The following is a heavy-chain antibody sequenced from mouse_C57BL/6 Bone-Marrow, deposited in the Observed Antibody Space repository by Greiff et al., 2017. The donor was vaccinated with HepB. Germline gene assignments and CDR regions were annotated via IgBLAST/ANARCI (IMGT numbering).Heavy chain of an antibody. CDR2: FHPYNDDT. Sequence: VKVVESGAELVKPGASVKMSCKASGYTFTTYPIEWMKQNHGKSLEWIGNFHPYNDDTKYNEKFKGKATLTVEKSSSTVYLELSRLTSDDSAVYYCARKGYYGPFAYWGQGTLVTVSA. D-gene: IGHD2-1*01. CDR3: ARKGYYGPFAY. V-gene: IGHV1-47*01. CDR1: GYTFTTYP. J-gene: IGHJ3*01.